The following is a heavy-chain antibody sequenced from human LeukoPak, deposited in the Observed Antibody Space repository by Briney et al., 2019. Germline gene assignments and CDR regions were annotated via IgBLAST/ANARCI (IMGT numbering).Heavy chain of an antibody. J-gene: IGHJ5*02. CDR2: ISSSSSYI. V-gene: IGHV3-21*01. CDR1: GFTFSSYS. Sequence: GGSLRLSCAASGFTFSSYSMNWVRQAPGKGLEWVSSISSSSSYIYYADSVKGRFTISRDNAKNSLYLQMNSLRAEDTAMYYCAAGSGSYRDWFDPWGQGTLVTVSS. D-gene: IGHD3-10*01. CDR3: AAGSGSYRDWFDP.